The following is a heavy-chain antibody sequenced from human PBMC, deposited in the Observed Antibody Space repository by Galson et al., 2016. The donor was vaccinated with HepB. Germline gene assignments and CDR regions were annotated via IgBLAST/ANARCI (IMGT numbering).Heavy chain of an antibody. CDR2: INHSGIT. V-gene: IGHV4-34*01. CDR1: GGSFSGYY. CDR3: ARQRGLGSSWLSDY. D-gene: IGHD6-13*01. Sequence: SETLSLTCAVYGGSFSGYYWSWIRQPPGMGLEWIGEINHSGITNYNPSLKSRVTISVDTSKNQFSLKVTSVTAADTAVYYCARQRGLGSSWLSDYWGQGTLVTVSS. J-gene: IGHJ4*02.